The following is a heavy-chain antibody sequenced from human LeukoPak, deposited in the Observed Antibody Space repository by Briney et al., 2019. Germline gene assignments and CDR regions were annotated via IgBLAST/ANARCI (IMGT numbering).Heavy chain of an antibody. D-gene: IGHD5-12*01. CDR2: IKTDGSST. CDR1: GFTFSTYW. CDR3: AGRNSGYVGY. V-gene: IGHV3-74*01. Sequence: GGSLRLSCAASGFTFSTYWMHWVRQAPGGGLVWVSRIKTDGSSTSYADSVKGRFTISRDNAKNTLYLQMNSLRAEDTAVYYCAGRNSGYVGYWGQGTLVTVSS. J-gene: IGHJ4*02.